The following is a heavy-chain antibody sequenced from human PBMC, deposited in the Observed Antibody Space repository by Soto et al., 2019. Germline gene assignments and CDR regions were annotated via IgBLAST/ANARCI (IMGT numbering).Heavy chain of an antibody. Sequence: GGSLRLSCAASGFTFSNAWMSWVRQAPGKGLEWVARIKSKIDGGTTDHAAPVKGRFTISRDDSKNTLYLQMNSLETEDTAVYYCTTYDYILGSDRYRWAYWGRGALVTVSS. D-gene: IGHD3-16*02. CDR2: IKSKIDGGTT. CDR3: TTYDYILGSDRYRWAY. CDR1: GFTFSNAW. J-gene: IGHJ4*02. V-gene: IGHV3-15*01.